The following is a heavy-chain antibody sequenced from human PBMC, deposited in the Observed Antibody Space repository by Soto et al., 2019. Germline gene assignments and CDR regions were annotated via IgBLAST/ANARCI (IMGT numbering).Heavy chain of an antibody. CDR2: IYYSGST. Sequence: PSETLSLTCTVSGGSISSSSYYWGWIRQPPGKGLEWIGSIYYSGSTYYNPSLKSRVTISVDTSKNQFSLKLSSVTAADTAVYYCARRGREQLADSWYFDLWGRGTLVTVSS. CDR1: GGSISSSSYY. J-gene: IGHJ2*01. D-gene: IGHD6-6*01. CDR3: ARRGREQLADSWYFDL. V-gene: IGHV4-39*01.